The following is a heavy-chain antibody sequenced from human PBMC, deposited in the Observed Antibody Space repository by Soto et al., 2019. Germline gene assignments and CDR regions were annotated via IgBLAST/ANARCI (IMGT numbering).Heavy chain of an antibody. V-gene: IGHV4-4*07. Sequence: NPSETLSLTCTVSGASISNYFWTWIRQPAGKGLDWIGRISISGTTNYNPSLKSRVTMSVDTSNNHFSLNLSSVTAADTAVYYCAREAGPDRWFDPWGQGTLVTVSS. J-gene: IGHJ5*02. CDR1: GASISNYF. CDR2: ISISGTT. CDR3: AREAGPDRWFDP. D-gene: IGHD6-19*01.